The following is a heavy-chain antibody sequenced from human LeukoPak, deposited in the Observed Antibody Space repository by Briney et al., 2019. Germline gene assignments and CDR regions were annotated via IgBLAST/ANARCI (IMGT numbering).Heavy chain of an antibody. CDR1: GGSIRSYY. CDR3: ARNGGSTVTTFGY. J-gene: IGHJ4*02. D-gene: IGHD4-17*01. V-gene: IGHV4-59*01. Sequence: SETLSLTCSVSGGSIRSYYWSWIRQPPGKGLEWIGNIYYSGSTNYNPSLKSRVTISVDTSKNQFSLKLSSVTAADTAVYYCARNGGSTVTTFGYWGQGTLVTVSS. CDR2: IYYSGST.